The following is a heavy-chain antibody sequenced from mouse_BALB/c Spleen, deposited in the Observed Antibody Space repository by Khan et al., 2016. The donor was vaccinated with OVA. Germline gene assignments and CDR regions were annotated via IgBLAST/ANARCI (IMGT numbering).Heavy chain of an antibody. J-gene: IGHJ4*01. Sequence: QMQLEESGPGLVAPSQSLSITCTVSGFSLTSYGVSWVRQPPGKGLEWLGVIWGVGNTTFHSALRSRLSISKDNSKSQVFLKLNSLQTDDTATYYCAKDRGYYAVDYWGQGTSVTVSS. CDR2: IWGVGNT. V-gene: IGHV2-3*01. CDR1: GFSLTSYG. CDR3: AKDRGYYAVDY.